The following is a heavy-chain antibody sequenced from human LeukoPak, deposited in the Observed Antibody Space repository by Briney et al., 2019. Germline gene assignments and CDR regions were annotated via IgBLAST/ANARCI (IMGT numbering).Heavy chain of an antibody. Sequence: ASVKVSCKASGYTFTGYYMHWVRQAPGQGLEWMGWINPNSGGTNYAQKFQGRVTMTRDTSISTAYMELSRLRSDDTAVYYCAGNTYYDILTGQSPLYYYYMDVWGKGTTVTISS. D-gene: IGHD3-9*01. J-gene: IGHJ6*03. CDR1: GYTFTGYY. V-gene: IGHV1-2*02. CDR2: INPNSGGT. CDR3: AGNTYYDILTGQSPLYYYYMDV.